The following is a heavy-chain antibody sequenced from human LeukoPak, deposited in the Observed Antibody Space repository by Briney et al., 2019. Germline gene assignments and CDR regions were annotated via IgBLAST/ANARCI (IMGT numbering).Heavy chain of an antibody. CDR2: ISGSGGST. Sequence: GGSLRLSCAASGFTFTTNAMSWVRRAPGKGLEWVSAISGSGGSTYYADSVKGRFTISRDNSKNTLYLQMNSLRAEDTAVYYCAKAHPSPYCSSTSCNSWGQGTLVTVSS. J-gene: IGHJ4*02. V-gene: IGHV3-23*01. CDR3: AKAHPSPYCSSTSCNS. CDR1: GFTFTTNA. D-gene: IGHD2-2*01.